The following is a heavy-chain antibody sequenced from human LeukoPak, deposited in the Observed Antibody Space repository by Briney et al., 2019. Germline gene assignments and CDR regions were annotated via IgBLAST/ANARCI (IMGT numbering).Heavy chain of an antibody. D-gene: IGHD4-17*01. V-gene: IGHV4-34*01. Sequence: PSETLSLTCAVYGGSFSGYYWSWIRQPPGKGLEWIGEINHSGSTNYNPSLKSRVTISVDTSKNQFSLKLSSVTAADTAVYYCARWKDYGDYEVDYWGQGTLVTVSS. CDR3: ARWKDYGDYEVDY. CDR2: INHSGST. J-gene: IGHJ4*02. CDR1: GGSFSGYY.